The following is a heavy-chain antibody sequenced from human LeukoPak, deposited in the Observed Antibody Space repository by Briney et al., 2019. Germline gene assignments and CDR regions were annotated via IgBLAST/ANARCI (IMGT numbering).Heavy chain of an antibody. Sequence: PSETLSLTCTVSGYSISSGYYWGWIRQPPGKGLEWIGSIYYSGSTYYNPSLKSRVTISVDTSKNQFSLKLSSVTAADTAVYYCARSAKIYYMDVWGKGTTVTVSS. J-gene: IGHJ6*03. CDR1: GYSISSGYY. V-gene: IGHV4-38-2*02. CDR3: ARSAKIYYMDV. CDR2: IYYSGST.